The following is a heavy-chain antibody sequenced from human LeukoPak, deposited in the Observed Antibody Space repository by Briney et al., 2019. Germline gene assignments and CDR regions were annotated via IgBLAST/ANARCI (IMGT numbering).Heavy chain of an antibody. V-gene: IGHV4-30-2*01. D-gene: IGHD3-10*01. J-gene: IGHJ5*02. CDR2: IYHSGST. CDR1: GVCIISGDYS. CDR3: ARVALLNWFDP. Sequence: SQTLSLTCAVSGVCIISGDYSWSWIRQPPGKGLEWIGYIYHSGSTHYNPSLKSRVTISVDRSKNQFSLKLNSVTAADTAVYYCARVALLNWFDPWGQGTLVTVSS.